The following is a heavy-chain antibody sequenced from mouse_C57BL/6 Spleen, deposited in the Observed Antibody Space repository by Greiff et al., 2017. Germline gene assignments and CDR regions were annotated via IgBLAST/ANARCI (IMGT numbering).Heavy chain of an antibody. CDR1: GYTFTSYW. D-gene: IGHD2-4*01. CDR2: IDPSDSET. CDR3: ARYYDYDGYYAMDY. Sequence: QVQLQQPGAELVRPGSSVKLSCKASGYTFTSYWMHWVKQRPIQGLEWIGNIDPSDSETHYNQKFKDKATLTVDKSSSPAYMQLSSLTSEDSAVYYCARYYDYDGYYAMDYWGQGTSVTVSS. J-gene: IGHJ4*01. V-gene: IGHV1-52*01.